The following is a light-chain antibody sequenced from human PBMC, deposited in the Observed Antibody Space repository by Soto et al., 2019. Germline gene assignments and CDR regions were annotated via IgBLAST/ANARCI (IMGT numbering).Light chain of an antibody. CDR1: QSVSSTS. Sequence: EIVLTQSPGTLSLSPGERAILSCRASQSVSSTSLAWYQQKPGQAPRLLIYGASSRATGIPDRFSGGGSGTDFPLTISRLETEDFAVYYCQQYGSSPVTFGQGTRLEIK. J-gene: IGKJ5*01. CDR3: QQYGSSPVT. V-gene: IGKV3-20*01. CDR2: GAS.